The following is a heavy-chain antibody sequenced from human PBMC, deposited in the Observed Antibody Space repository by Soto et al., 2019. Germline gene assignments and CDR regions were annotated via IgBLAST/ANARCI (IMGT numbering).Heavy chain of an antibody. V-gene: IGHV1-18*01. CDR2: ISAYSGNT. CDR3: ARAYCSGGSCYLDY. CDR1: GYTFTTFG. Sequence: QVQLVQSGGEVKKPGAAVKVSCKASGYTFTTFGIGWVRQAPGQGLEWMGWISAYSGNTEYPQKLQGRVTMTIYTSTSTTYMELRSVRSDDTAVYYCARAYCSGGSCYLDYWGQGALVTVSS. D-gene: IGHD2-15*01. J-gene: IGHJ4*02.